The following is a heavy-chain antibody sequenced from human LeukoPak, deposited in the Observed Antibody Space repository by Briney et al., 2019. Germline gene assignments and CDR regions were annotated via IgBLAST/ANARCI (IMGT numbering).Heavy chain of an antibody. D-gene: IGHD2-15*01. CDR3: ARGHCTSGSCSRWFDP. J-gene: IGHJ5*02. V-gene: IGHV4-61*02. CDR1: GASISSGSYS. CDR2: IYNRGST. Sequence: SETLSLTCTVSGASISSGSYSWSWIRQPAGKGLEWIGRIYNRGSTSYNPSLKSRVTISVDTSKNQFSLRLSSVTAADTAVYYCARGHCTSGSCSRWFDPWGQGTLVTVSS.